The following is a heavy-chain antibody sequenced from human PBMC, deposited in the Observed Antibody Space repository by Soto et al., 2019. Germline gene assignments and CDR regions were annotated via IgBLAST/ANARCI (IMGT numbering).Heavy chain of an antibody. CDR1: GFSIKSSNFY. D-gene: IGHD3-16*02. J-gene: IGHJ5*02. V-gene: IGHV4-39*01. Sequence: LQESGPGLVRPSEPLSLSCTVSGFSIKSSNFYWGWIRQSPGKGLEWIGSIYYSGTTFYNPSPKSRVTRSLDTARNQFSLRLSSVTVADTSVYYCAVAVIERDYNWFDPWRQGTLVTVSS. CDR2: IYYSGTT. CDR3: AVAVIERDYNWFDP.